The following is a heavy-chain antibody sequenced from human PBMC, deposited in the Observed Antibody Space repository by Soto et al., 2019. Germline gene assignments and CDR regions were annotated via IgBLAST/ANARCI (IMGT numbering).Heavy chain of an antibody. CDR1: GGSISSGGYY. Sequence: QVQLQESGPGLVKPSQTLSLTCTVSGGSISSGGYYWSWIRQHPGKGLEWIGYIYYSGSTYYNPSLKSRVTISVDTSKNQFSLKLSSVTAADTAVYYRARDLKSNYYDSSVGGVKTRTNWFDPWGQGTLVTVSS. V-gene: IGHV4-31*03. CDR3: ARDLKSNYYDSSVGGVKTRTNWFDP. J-gene: IGHJ5*02. D-gene: IGHD3-22*01. CDR2: IYYSGST.